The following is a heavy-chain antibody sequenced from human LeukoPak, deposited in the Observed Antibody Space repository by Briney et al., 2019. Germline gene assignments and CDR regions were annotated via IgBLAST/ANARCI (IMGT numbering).Heavy chain of an antibody. V-gene: IGHV4-59*01. CDR1: GGSISSYY. Sequence: SETLSLTCTVSGGSISSYYWSWIRQPPGKGLEWIGYIYYSGSTNYNPSLKSRVTISVDTSKNQFSLKLSSVTAADTAVYYCARSRFNTYCGGDCYFDFDYWGQGTLVTVSS. CDR3: ARSRFNTYCGGDCYFDFDY. D-gene: IGHD2-21*02. J-gene: IGHJ4*02. CDR2: IYYSGST.